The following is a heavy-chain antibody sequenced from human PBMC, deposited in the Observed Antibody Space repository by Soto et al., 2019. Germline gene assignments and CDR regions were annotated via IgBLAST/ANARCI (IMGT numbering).Heavy chain of an antibody. Sequence: QLVESGGGVVQPGRSLRLSCAASGFSFNKSSMHWVRQVPGKGLEWVAVISFDGSHKYYADSVKGRFTISRDNSTNTLYLQINSLSGEDTAVYYCARDETTVAPFDYWGQGTLVTVSS. CDR1: GFSFNKSS. CDR3: ARDETTVAPFDY. D-gene: IGHD1-1*01. J-gene: IGHJ4*02. CDR2: ISFDGSHK. V-gene: IGHV3-30-3*01.